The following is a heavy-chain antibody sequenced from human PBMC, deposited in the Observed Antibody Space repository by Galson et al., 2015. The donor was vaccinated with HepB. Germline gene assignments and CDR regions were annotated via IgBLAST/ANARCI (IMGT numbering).Heavy chain of an antibody. D-gene: IGHD6-6*01. Sequence: SVKVSCKASGGTFSSYAISWVRQAPGQGLEWMGRIIPILGIANYAQKFQGRVTITADKSTSTAYMELSSLRSEDTAVYYCARGAQWSRGWVAARPVYYYYMDVWGKGTTVTVSS. CDR2: IIPILGIA. J-gene: IGHJ6*03. V-gene: IGHV1-69*04. CDR1: GGTFSSYA. CDR3: ARGAQWSRGWVAARPVYYYYMDV.